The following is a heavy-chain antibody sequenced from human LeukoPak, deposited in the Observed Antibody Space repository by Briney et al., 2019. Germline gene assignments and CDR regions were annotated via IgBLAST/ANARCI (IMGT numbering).Heavy chain of an antibody. D-gene: IGHD3-10*01. CDR2: ISYDGSNK. J-gene: IGHJ6*02. Sequence: GGSLRLSCAASAFTFSSYGMHRVRQAPGKGLEWVAVISYDGSNKYYADSVKGRFTISRDNSKNTLYPQMNSLRAEDTAVYYCAKDYNYYYYGMDVWGQGTTVTVSS. CDR3: AKDYNYYYYGMDV. V-gene: IGHV3-30*18. CDR1: AFTFSSYG.